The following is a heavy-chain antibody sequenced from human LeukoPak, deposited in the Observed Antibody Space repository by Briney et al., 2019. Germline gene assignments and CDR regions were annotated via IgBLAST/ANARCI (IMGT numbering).Heavy chain of an antibody. Sequence: SETLSLTCTGSGGSISSYYWSWIRQPPGKGLEWIGYIYYSGSNNYNPSLKSRVTISVDTSKNQFSLKLSSVTAADTAVYYCARAAPWFDPWGQGTLVTVAS. V-gene: IGHV4-59*01. J-gene: IGHJ5*02. CDR1: GGSISSYY. CDR2: IYYSGSN. CDR3: ARAAPWFDP.